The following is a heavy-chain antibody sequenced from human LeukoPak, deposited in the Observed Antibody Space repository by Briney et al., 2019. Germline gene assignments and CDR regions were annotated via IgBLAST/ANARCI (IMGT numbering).Heavy chain of an antibody. V-gene: IGHV3-23*01. Sequence: GGSLRLSCEASGFTFSNYAMSWVRQAPARGLEWVSSLRGDGDTFYADSVKGRFTISRDNSKNTLYLQMNSLRAEDTAVYYCAKFYSSWGYYYYYYGMDVWGRGTTVTVSS. CDR1: GFTFSNYA. CDR3: AKFYSSWGYYYYYYGMDV. D-gene: IGHD6-13*01. CDR2: LRGDGDT. J-gene: IGHJ6*02.